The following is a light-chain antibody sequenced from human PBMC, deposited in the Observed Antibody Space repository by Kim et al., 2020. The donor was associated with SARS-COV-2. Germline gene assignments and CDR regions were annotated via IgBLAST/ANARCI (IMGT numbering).Light chain of an antibody. CDR2: EVS. Sequence: QSVTISCTGTSSDVGGYNYVSWYQQHPGKAPKLMIYEVSKRPSGVPDRFSGSKSGNTASLTVSGLQAEDEADYYCSSYAGSNNLGVFGGGTQLTVL. J-gene: IGLJ3*02. V-gene: IGLV2-8*01. CDR1: SSDVGGYNY. CDR3: SSYAGSNNLGV.